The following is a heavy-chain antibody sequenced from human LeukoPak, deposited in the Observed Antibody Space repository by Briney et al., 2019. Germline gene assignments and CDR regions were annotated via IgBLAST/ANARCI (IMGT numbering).Heavy chain of an antibody. D-gene: IGHD6-19*01. V-gene: IGHV3-23*01. CDR2: ISGSGGST. Sequence: PGGSLRLSCAASGFTFSSYAMSWVRQAPGKGLEWVSAISGSGGSTYYADSVKGRFTISRDNSKNTLYLQMNSLRAEDTAVYYCAKGREYSSGWYPGDAFDIWGQGTMVTVSS. CDR3: AKGREYSSGWYPGDAFDI. J-gene: IGHJ3*02. CDR1: GFTFSSYA.